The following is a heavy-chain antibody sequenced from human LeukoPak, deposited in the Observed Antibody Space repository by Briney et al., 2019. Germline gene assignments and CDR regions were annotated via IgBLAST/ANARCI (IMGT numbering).Heavy chain of an antibody. V-gene: IGHV3-48*01. D-gene: IGHD5-18*01. CDR2: ISSSSTTI. Sequence: TGGSLRLSCAASGFTFSSYSMNWVRQAPGKGLEWVSYISSSSTTIYYADSVKGRFTISRDNAKNSLYLQMNSLRAEDTALYYCATRSSGYSYGVWGQGTLVTVSS. J-gene: IGHJ4*02. CDR3: ATRSSGYSYGV. CDR1: GFTFSSYS.